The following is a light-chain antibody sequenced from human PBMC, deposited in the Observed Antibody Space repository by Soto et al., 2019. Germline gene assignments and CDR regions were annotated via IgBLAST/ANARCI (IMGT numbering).Light chain of an antibody. CDR1: SSDVGAYNY. J-gene: IGLJ2*01. CDR3: SSYAANENVV. Sequence: QSVLTLPPAASGSPGQSVAISCTGTSSDVGAYNYVCWYQQHPGKAPKLMIYEANKRPSGVPDRFSGSKSGNTASLTVSGLQAEDEADYYCSSYAANENVVLGGGTTVTVL. CDR2: EAN. V-gene: IGLV2-8*01.